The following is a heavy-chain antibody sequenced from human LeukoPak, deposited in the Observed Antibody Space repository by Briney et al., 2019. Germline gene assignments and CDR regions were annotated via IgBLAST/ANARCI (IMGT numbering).Heavy chain of an antibody. J-gene: IGHJ4*02. CDR2: IIPILGIA. CDR1: GGTFSSYA. CDR3: ATDPYIGGNSGGY. V-gene: IGHV1-69*04. Sequence: SVKVSCKASGGTFSSYAISWVRQDPGQGLEWMGRIIPILGIANYAQKFQRRVTITADKSTSTAYMELSSLRSEATAVYYCATDPYIGGNSGGYWGQGTLVTVSS. D-gene: IGHD2-21*02.